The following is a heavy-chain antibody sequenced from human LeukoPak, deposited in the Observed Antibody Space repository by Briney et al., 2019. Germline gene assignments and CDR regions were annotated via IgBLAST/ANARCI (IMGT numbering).Heavy chain of an antibody. D-gene: IGHD6-19*01. Sequence: SGGSLRLSCAASGFTFSSYWMSWVRQAPGKGLEWVANIKQDGSEKHSADAVQGRFTISRDNAKNSLYLQMNSLRPDDTAVYYCARGVGGWYLVGFDIWGQGTMLTVSS. J-gene: IGHJ3*02. CDR2: IKQDGSEK. CDR3: ARGVGGWYLVGFDI. CDR1: GFTFSSYW. V-gene: IGHV3-7*01.